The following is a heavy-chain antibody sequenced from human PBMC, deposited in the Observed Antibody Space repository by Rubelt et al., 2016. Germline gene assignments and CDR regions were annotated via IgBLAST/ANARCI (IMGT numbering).Heavy chain of an antibody. Sequence: RQAPGKGLEWVSGINWNGGSTGYADSVKGRFTISRDNAKNSLYLQMNSLRAEDTAVYYCARDLQGSSGSYAAFDIWGQGTMVTVSS. D-gene: IGHD6-19*01. J-gene: IGHJ3*02. V-gene: IGHV3-20*03. CDR2: INWNGGST. CDR3: ARDLQGSSGSYAAFDI.